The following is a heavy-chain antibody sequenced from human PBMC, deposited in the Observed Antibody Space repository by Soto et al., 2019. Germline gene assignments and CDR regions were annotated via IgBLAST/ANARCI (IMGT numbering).Heavy chain of an antibody. Sequence: SETLSLTCPVSGGSISSSSYYWGWIRQPPGKGLEWIGSIYYSGSTYYNPSLKSRVTISVDTSKNQFPLKLSSVTAADTAVYYCARQGDIVVVVAATSGSSMDVWGQGTTVTVSS. CDR3: ARQGDIVVVVAATSGSSMDV. CDR1: GGSISSSSYY. J-gene: IGHJ6*02. D-gene: IGHD2-15*01. CDR2: IYYSGST. V-gene: IGHV4-39*01.